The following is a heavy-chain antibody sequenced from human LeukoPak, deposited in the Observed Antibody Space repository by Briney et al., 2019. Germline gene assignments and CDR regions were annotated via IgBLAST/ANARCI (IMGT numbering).Heavy chain of an antibody. V-gene: IGHV5-51*01. CDR1: GYLFASYW. CDR2: IDPSDSEA. J-gene: IGHJ4*02. Sequence: GESLKISCNVSGYLFASYWIVWVRQMPGKGLDWLGIIDPSDSEATYGPSFQGQGTISVDKSIMTAFLQWSSLKTSDSAIYYCARVGDGFGGGLDYWGQGTLVTVSS. D-gene: IGHD3-10*01. CDR3: ARVGDGFGGGLDY.